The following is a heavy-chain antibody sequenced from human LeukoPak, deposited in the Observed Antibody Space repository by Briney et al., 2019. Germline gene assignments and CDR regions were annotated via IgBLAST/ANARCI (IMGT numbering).Heavy chain of an antibody. CDR3: SRSQLELLYYFDY. J-gene: IGHJ4*02. D-gene: IGHD1-7*01. CDR1: GFTFSIYE. CDR2: ISSSGSTI. V-gene: IGHV3-48*03. Sequence: QAGGSLRFSFAASGFTFSIYEMNWLRQAPGKGLKGVSYISSSGSTIYYADSVKGRFTISRDNAKNSLYLQMNSLRAEDTAVYYYSRSQLELLYYFDYWGQGTLVTVSS.